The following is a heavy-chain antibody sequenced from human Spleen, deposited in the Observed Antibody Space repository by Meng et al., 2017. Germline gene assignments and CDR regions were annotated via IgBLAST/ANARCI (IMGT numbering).Heavy chain of an antibody. CDR2: ISAYNGNT. CDR1: GYTFTSYG. J-gene: IGHJ6*02. CDR3: ARNTYYYGLGSYEFVPQNLYYYYYGMDV. Sequence: ASVKVSCKASGYTFTSYGIRWVRQAPGQGLEWMGWISAYNGNTNYAQKLQGRVTMTTDTSTSTAYMELRSLRSDDTAVYYCARNTYYYGLGSYEFVPQNLYYYYYGMDVWGQGTTVTVSS. D-gene: IGHD3-10*01. V-gene: IGHV1-18*01.